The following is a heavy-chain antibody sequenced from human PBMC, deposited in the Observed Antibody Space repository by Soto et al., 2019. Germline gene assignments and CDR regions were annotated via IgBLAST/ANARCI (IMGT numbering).Heavy chain of an antibody. Sequence: GESLKISCAASGFTFSSYGMHWVRQAPGKGLEWVAVIWYDGSNKYYADSVKGRFTISRDNSKNTLYLQMNSLRAEDTAVYYCARDKRAATTIDYWGQGTLVTVSS. CDR3: ARDKRAATTIDY. V-gene: IGHV3-33*01. D-gene: IGHD6-13*01. CDR1: GFTFSSYG. CDR2: IWYDGSNK. J-gene: IGHJ4*02.